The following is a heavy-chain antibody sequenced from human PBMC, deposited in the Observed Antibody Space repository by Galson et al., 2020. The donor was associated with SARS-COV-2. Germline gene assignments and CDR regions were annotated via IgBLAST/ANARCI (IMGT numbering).Heavy chain of an antibody. J-gene: IGHJ6*02. V-gene: IGHV3-21*01. Sequence: NSGGSLRLSCAASGFPFSTYSMNWVRLAPGKGLEWVSSISTSSSYTYYADSVKGRFTISRDNPKNSLYLQMNSLRGEDTAVYYCARDEGIRGYNYGRLYYGMDVWGQGTTVTVSS. D-gene: IGHD5-18*01. CDR2: ISTSSSYT. CDR3: ARDEGIRGYNYGRLYYGMDV. CDR1: GFPFSTYS.